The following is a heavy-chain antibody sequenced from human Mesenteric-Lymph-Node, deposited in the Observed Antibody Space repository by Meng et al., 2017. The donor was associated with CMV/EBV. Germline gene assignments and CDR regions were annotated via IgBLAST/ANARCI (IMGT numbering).Heavy chain of an antibody. D-gene: IGHD5-18*01. CDR3: ARGGMAMVDY. J-gene: IGHJ4*02. CDR1: GFTFSSYA. Sequence: GGSLRLSCAASGFTFSSYAMSWVRQAPGKGLEWVSAISGSGGSTYYADSVKGRFTISRDNAKNSLYLQMNSLRAEDTAVYYCARGGMAMVDYWGQGTLVTVSS. CDR2: ISGSGGST. V-gene: IGHV3-23*01.